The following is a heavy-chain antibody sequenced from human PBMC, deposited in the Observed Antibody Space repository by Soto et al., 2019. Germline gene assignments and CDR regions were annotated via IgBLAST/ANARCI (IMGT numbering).Heavy chain of an antibody. CDR3: AREGFSYGYGYYYYNGMDV. CDR2: INSDGSST. J-gene: IGHJ6*02. CDR1: GFTFGDYA. Sequence: GGSLRLSCTASGFTFGDYAMSWVSQAPGKGLVWVSRINSDGSSTNYADSVKGRFTISRDNAKNTLYLQIDSLRAEDTAVYYCAREGFSYGYGYYYYNGMDVWGQGTTVTVSS. D-gene: IGHD5-18*01. V-gene: IGHV3-74*01.